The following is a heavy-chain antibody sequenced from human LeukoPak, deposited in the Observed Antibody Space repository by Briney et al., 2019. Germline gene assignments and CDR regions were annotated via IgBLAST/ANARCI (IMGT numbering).Heavy chain of an antibody. CDR2: IYPGDSDT. J-gene: IGHJ4*02. CDR1: GYSFTTYW. Sequence: GESLKISCKVSGYSFTTYWLGWVRQMPGKGLEWMGIIYPGDSDTGYSPSFQGQVTMSADKSISTAYLQWSSLKASDTAMYYCARLYHDSSGYFDYWGQGTLVTVSS. CDR3: ARLYHDSSGYFDY. V-gene: IGHV5-51*01. D-gene: IGHD3-22*01.